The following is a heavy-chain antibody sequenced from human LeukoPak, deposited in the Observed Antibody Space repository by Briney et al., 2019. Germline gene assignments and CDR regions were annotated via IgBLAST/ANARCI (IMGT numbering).Heavy chain of an antibody. CDR3: ARVGGYCSSTSCYEDDP. CDR2: IIPILGIA. V-gene: IGHV1-69*04. J-gene: IGHJ5*02. D-gene: IGHD2-2*01. Sequence: ASVKVSCKASGYTFTSYGISWVRQAPGQGLEWMGRIIPILGIANYAQKFQGRVTITADKSTSTAYMELSSLRSEDTAVYYCARVGGYCSSTSCYEDDPWGQGTLVTVSS. CDR1: GYTFTSYG.